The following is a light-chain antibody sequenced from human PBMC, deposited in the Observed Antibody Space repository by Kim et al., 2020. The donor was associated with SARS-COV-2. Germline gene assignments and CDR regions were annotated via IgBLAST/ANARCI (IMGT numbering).Light chain of an antibody. CDR2: KDS. CDR3: QSADSSGNYVV. V-gene: IGLV3-25*03. Sequence: SYELTQPPSVSVSPVQTARITCSGDALPKQYAYWYQQKPGQSPVLVIYKDSERPSGIPERFSGSSSGTTVTLTISGVQAEDEADYYCQSADSSGNYVV. CDR1: ALPKQY. J-gene: IGLJ2*01.